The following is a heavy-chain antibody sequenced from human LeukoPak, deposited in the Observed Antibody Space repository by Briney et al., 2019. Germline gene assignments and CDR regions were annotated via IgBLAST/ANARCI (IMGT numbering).Heavy chain of an antibody. CDR3: AGGRTDIVVVPATLRNYYFDY. D-gene: IGHD2-2*01. V-gene: IGHV1-18*01. CDR2: ISGYNGNT. CDR1: GYTFNSYG. J-gene: IGHJ4*02. Sequence: GASVKVSCKASGYTFNSYGISWVRQAPGQGLEWMGWISGYNGNTKYVQKFQGRVTMTTDTSTSTAYMELSSLRSEDTAVYYCAGGRTDIVVVPATLRNYYFDYWGQGTLVTVSS.